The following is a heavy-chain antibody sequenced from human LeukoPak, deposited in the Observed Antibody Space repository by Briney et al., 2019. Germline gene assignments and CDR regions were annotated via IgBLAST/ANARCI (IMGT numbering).Heavy chain of an antibody. D-gene: IGHD2-15*01. CDR2: IYYSGST. J-gene: IGHJ5*02. Sequence: SQTLSLTCTVSGGSISSGGYYWSWIRQHPGKGLEWIGYIYYSGSTYYNPSLKSRVTISVDTSKNQFSLKLSSVTAADTAVYYCARAPYCSGGSCYTYNWFDPWGQGTLVTVSS. V-gene: IGHV4-31*03. CDR1: GGSISSGGYY. CDR3: ARAPYCSGGSCYTYNWFDP.